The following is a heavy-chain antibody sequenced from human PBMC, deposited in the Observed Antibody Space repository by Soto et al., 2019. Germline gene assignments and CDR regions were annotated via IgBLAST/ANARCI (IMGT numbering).Heavy chain of an antibody. J-gene: IGHJ6*02. Sequence: QVQLVQSGAEVKKPGASEKVSCKASGYTFTSYGISWVRQAPGQGLEWMGWISAYNGNTNYAQKLQGRVTMTTDTSTSTAYMELRSLRSDDTAVYYCAAPTGTTSRKNYYYGMDVWGQGTTVTVSS. V-gene: IGHV1-18*04. CDR3: AAPTGTTSRKNYYYGMDV. D-gene: IGHD1-7*01. CDR2: ISAYNGNT. CDR1: GYTFTSYG.